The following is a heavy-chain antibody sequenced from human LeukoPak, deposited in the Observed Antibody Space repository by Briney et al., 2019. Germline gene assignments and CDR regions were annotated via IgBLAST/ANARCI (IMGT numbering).Heavy chain of an antibody. CDR1: EVTFSSYS. V-gene: IGHV3-66*01. CDR2: IYSGGST. D-gene: IGHD2-2*01. J-gene: IGHJ6*02. CDR3: ARDLPPAPWNGMDV. Sequence: GGSLRLSCVVSEVTFSSYSMNWVRQAPGKGLEWVSVIYSGGSTYYADSVKGRFTISRDNSKNTLYLQMTSLRPEDTAVYYCARDLPPAPWNGMDVWGQGTTVTVSS.